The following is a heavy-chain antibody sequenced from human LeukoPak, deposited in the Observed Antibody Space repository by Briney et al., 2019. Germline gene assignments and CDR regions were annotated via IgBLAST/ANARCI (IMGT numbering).Heavy chain of an antibody. CDR1: GGSFSGYY. J-gene: IGHJ4*02. CDR2: INHSGST. Sequence: SETLSLTCAVYGGSFSGYYWSWIRQPPGKGLEWIGEINHSGSTNYNPSLKSRVTISVDTSKNQFSLKLSSVTAADTAVYYCARSAGVTMVRGVSDYWGQGTLVTVSS. D-gene: IGHD3-10*01. V-gene: IGHV4-34*01. CDR3: ARSAGVTMVRGVSDY.